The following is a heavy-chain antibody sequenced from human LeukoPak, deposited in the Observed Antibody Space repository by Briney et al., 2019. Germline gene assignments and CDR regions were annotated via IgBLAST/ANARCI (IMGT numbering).Heavy chain of an antibody. Sequence: SETLSLTCTVSGGSISSSSYYWGWIRQPPGKGLEWIGSIYYSGSTYYNPSLKSRVTISVDTSNNQFSLKLSSVTAADTAVYYCARRATDFDYWGQGTLVTVSS. J-gene: IGHJ4*02. CDR2: IYYSGST. V-gene: IGHV4-39*01. CDR1: GGSISSSSYY. CDR3: ARRATDFDY.